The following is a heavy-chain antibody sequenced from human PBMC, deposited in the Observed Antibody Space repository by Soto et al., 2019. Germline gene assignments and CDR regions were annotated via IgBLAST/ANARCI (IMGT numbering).Heavy chain of an antibody. CDR1: GGSISSGGYY. D-gene: IGHD2-15*01. J-gene: IGHJ4*02. CDR3: ARDRRCSGGSCYYFDY. V-gene: IGHV4-31*03. CDR2: IYYSGST. Sequence: QVQLQESGPGLVKPSQTLSLTCTVSGGSISSGGYYWSWIRQHPGKGLEWIGYIYYSGSTYYNPSLESRCTISVDKSKNQFSLKLSSVTAANTAVYYCARDRRCSGGSCYYFDYWGQGTLVTVSS.